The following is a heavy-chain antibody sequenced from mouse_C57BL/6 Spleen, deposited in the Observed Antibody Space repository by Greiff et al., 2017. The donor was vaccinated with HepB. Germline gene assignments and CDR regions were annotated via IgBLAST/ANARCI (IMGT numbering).Heavy chain of an antibody. J-gene: IGHJ4*01. CDR1: GFTFSSYG. D-gene: IGHD1-1*01. CDR3: ARQNQFIKQAMDY. Sequence: VQLKESGGDLVKPGGSLKLSCAASGFTFSSYGMSWVRQTPDKRLEWVATISSGGSYTYYPDSVKGRFTISRDNAKNTLYLQMSSLKSEDTAMYYCARQNQFIKQAMDYWGQGTSVTVSS. V-gene: IGHV5-6*01. CDR2: ISSGGSYT.